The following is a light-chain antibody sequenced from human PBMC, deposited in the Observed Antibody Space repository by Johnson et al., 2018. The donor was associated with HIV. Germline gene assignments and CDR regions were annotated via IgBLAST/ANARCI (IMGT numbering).Light chain of an antibody. CDR2: DNI. CDR3: GTWDSSLSVFV. J-gene: IGLJ1*01. CDR1: SSNIGNNY. V-gene: IGLV1-51*01. Sequence: QSVLTQPPSVSAAPGQKVTISCSGSSSNIGNNYVSWYQQLPGTAPKLLIYDNIKRPSGIPDRFSGSKSGTSATLCITGLQTGDEADYYCGTWDSSLSVFVFGTGTKVSVL.